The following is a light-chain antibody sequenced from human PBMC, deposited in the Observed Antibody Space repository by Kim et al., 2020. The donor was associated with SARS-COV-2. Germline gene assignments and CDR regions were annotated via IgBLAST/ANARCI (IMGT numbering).Light chain of an antibody. V-gene: IGLV3-19*01. CDR1: SLRSYY. CDR3: NSRDSSGNHLV. Sequence: SSELTQDPAVSVALGQTVRITCQGDSLRSYYASWYQQKPGQAPVLVIYGKNNRPSGIPDRFSGSSSGNTASLTLTGAQAEDEADYYCNSRDSSGNHLVFGTGTKVPS. J-gene: IGLJ1*01. CDR2: GKN.